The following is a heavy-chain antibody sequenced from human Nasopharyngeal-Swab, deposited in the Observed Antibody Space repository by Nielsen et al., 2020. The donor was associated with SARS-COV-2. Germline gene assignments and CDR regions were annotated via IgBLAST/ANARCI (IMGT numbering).Heavy chain of an antibody. CDR1: GFTFSSYA. CDR2: ISYDGSNK. Sequence: GESPKISCAASGFTFSSYAMHWVRQAPGKGLEWVAVISYDGSNKYYADSVKGRFTISRDNSKNTLYLQMNSLRAEDTAVYYCARDRGIAVAGNYYYYGMDVWGQGTTVTVSS. J-gene: IGHJ6*02. CDR3: ARDRGIAVAGNYYYYGMDV. D-gene: IGHD6-19*01. V-gene: IGHV3-30-3*01.